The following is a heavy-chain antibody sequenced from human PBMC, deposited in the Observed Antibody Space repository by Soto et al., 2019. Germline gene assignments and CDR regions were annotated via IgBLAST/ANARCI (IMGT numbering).Heavy chain of an antibody. CDR1: GFSLSTSGVG. CDR2: IYWDDDK. CDR3: AHRFYPYGSAWDQGMFDS. V-gene: IGHV2-5*02. D-gene: IGHD1-1*01. Sequence: QITLEESRPTRVKPTQTLTLTCTFSGFSLSTSGVGVGWVRQPPGKALEWLAFIYWDDDKRYSPSLSSRLTNTKDTPKNLAVLTMTNMAPPDTATDYCAHRFYPYGSAWDQGMFDSWGQGTLVTVSS. J-gene: IGHJ4*02.